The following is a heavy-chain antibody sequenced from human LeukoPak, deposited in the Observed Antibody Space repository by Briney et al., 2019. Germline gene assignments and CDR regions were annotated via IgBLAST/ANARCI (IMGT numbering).Heavy chain of an antibody. CDR2: IYYSGST. D-gene: IGHD6-19*01. CDR1: GGSISSYY. Sequence: PSETLSLTCTVSGGSISSYYWSWIRQPPGKGLEWIGYIYYSGSTNYNPSLKSRVTISVDTSKNQFSLKLSSLTAADTAVYYVGRVSGSSGWYLMLGFDYWGQGTLVTVSS. CDR3: GRVSGSSGWYLMLGFDY. J-gene: IGHJ4*02. V-gene: IGHV4-59*01.